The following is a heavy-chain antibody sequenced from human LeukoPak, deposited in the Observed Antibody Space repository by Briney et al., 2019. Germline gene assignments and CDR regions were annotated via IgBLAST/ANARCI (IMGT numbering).Heavy chain of an antibody. CDR3: AKEIVATSFWEGMDI. D-gene: IGHD5-12*01. CDR2: ISYDGSNK. J-gene: IGHJ6*04. V-gene: IGHV3-30*18. Sequence: GRSLRLSCAASGFTFSSYGMHWVRQAPGKGLEWVAVISYDGSNKYYADSVKGRFTISRDNSKNTLYLQMNSLRAEDTAVYYCAKEIVATSFWEGMDIWGKGTTVTVSS. CDR1: GFTFSSYG.